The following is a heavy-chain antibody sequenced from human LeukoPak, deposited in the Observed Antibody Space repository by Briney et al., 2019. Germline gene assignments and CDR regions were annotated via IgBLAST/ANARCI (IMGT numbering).Heavy chain of an antibody. CDR2: ITGSGGTT. D-gene: IGHD6-13*01. Sequence: GGSLRLSCATSGFTFSSYAMSWVRQAPGKGLEWVSIITGSGGTTYYTDSVKGRFTIFGDNSESTLYLQMNSLRAEDTASYYCARRIAATTTRYFDLWGRGTEVTVSS. J-gene: IGHJ2*01. V-gene: IGHV3-23*01. CDR1: GFTFSSYA. CDR3: ARRIAATTTRYFDL.